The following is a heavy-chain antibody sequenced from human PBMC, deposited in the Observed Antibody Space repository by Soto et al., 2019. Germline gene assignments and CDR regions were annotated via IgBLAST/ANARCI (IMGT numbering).Heavy chain of an antibody. J-gene: IGHJ4*02. CDR2: ISYDGSNK. CDR3: ARGPPYYYGSGSYSHPFDY. CDR1: GFTFSSYA. D-gene: IGHD3-10*01. Sequence: GGSLRLSCAASGFTFSSYAMHWVRQAPGKGLEWVAVISYDGSNKYYADSVKGRFTISRDNSKNTLYLQMNSLRAEDTAVYYCARGPPYYYGSGSYSHPFDYWGQGTLVTVS. V-gene: IGHV3-30-3*01.